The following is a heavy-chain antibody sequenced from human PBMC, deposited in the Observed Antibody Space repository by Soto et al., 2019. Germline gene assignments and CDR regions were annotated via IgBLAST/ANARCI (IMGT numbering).Heavy chain of an antibody. Sequence: QVQLQESGPRLVKPSGTLSLTCAVSGASISSTNWWTWVRQPPGQGLEWIGEIYHTGITKYNPSLKSRVTISLDKSNNQSSLNLSSVTAADTAVYYCATLPPRIVVVVLPIPTWGQGTLVTVSS. J-gene: IGHJ4*02. D-gene: IGHD2-15*01. V-gene: IGHV4-4*02. CDR1: GASISSTNW. CDR3: ATLPPRIVVVVLPIPT. CDR2: IYHTGIT.